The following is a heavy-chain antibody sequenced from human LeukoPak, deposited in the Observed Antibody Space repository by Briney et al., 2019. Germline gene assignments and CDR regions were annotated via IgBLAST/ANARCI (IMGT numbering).Heavy chain of an antibody. CDR1: GFTFSSYW. V-gene: IGHV3-7*01. J-gene: IGHJ4*02. Sequence: GGSLRLSCAASGFTFSSYWMSWVRQAPGKGLEWVANIKQDGSEKYYVDSVKGRFTISRDNAKNSLYLQMNSLRAEDTAVYYCARENYDFWSGSAANYWGLGTLVTVSS. D-gene: IGHD3-3*01. CDR3: ARENYDFWSGSAANY. CDR2: IKQDGSEK.